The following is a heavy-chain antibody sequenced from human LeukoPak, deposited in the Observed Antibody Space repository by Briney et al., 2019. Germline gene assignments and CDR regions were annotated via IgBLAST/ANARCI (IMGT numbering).Heavy chain of an antibody. V-gene: IGHV4-39*07. Sequence: PSETLSLTCSVSGGSTSTSRYHWGWIRQPPGKGLEWIGEINHSGSTNYNPSLKSRVTISVDTSKNQFSLKLSSVTAADTAVYYCARVQAGAHYYGSGSHSARNNQRKRQERRNNWFDPWGQGTLVTVSS. CDR2: INHSGST. CDR3: ARVQAGAHYYGSGSHSARNNQRKRQERRNNWFDP. D-gene: IGHD3-10*01. CDR1: GGSTSTSRYH. J-gene: IGHJ5*02.